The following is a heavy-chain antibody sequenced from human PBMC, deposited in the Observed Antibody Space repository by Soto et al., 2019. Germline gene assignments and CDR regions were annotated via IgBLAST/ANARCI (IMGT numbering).Heavy chain of an antibody. J-gene: IGHJ3*02. Sequence: GGSLRLSCAASGFTFSSYAMHWVRQAPGKGLEWVAVISYDGSNKYYADSVKGRFTISRDNSKNTLYLQMNSLRAEDTAVYYCARAGIRSWFGLAQDHGGAFDIWGQGTMVTVSS. V-gene: IGHV3-30-3*01. D-gene: IGHD6-13*01. CDR3: ARAGIRSWFGLAQDHGGAFDI. CDR2: ISYDGSNK. CDR1: GFTFSSYA.